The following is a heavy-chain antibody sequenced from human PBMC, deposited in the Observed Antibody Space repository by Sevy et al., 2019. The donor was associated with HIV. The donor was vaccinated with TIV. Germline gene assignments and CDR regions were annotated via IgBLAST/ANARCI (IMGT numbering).Heavy chain of an antibody. CDR1: GFTFSDYY. Sequence: GGSLRLSCVASGFTFSDYYMSWIRQAPGKGLEWVSYITSSGNYRNYVDSVKGRFTISRDNDKNALYLQMNSLRAEDTAVYYCARDHEKDGDLGDYYYFAMDVWGQGTTVTVSS. CDR3: ARDHEKDGDLGDYYYFAMDV. J-gene: IGHJ6*02. D-gene: IGHD4-17*01. V-gene: IGHV3-11*05. CDR2: ITSSGNYR.